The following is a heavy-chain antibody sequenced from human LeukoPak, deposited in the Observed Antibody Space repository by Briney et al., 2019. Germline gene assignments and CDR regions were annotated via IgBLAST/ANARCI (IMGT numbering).Heavy chain of an antibody. CDR3: ARVPTPSLNWFDP. Sequence: ASVKVSCKASGYTFTSYDINWVRQATGQGLESMGCMNPNSGNTGYAQKFQGRVTMTRDTSISTAYMELSSLRSEDTAVYYCARVPTPSLNWFDPWGQGTLVTVSS. CDR1: GYTFTSYD. J-gene: IGHJ5*02. V-gene: IGHV1-8*01. CDR2: MNPNSGNT.